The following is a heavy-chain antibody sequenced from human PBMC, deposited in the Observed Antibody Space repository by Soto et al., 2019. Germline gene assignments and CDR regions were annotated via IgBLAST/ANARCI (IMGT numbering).Heavy chain of an antibody. Sequence: PGGSLRLSCAASGFTFSSYSMNWVRQAPGKGLEWASYISSSSSTIYYADSVKGRFTISRDNAKNSLYLQMNSLRAEDTAVYYWARDQPGTTELLRYFQHWGQGTLVTVSS. CDR3: ARDQPGTTELLRYFQH. V-gene: IGHV3-48*01. D-gene: IGHD4-17*01. J-gene: IGHJ1*01. CDR1: GFTFSSYS. CDR2: ISSSSSTI.